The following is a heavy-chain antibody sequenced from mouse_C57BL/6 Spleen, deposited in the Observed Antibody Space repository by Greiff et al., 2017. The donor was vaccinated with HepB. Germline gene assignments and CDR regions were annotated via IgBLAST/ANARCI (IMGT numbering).Heavy chain of an antibody. CDR1: GYAFSSYW. CDR3: ARGRGLSYFDY. Sequence: QVQLQQSGAELVKPGASVKISCKASGYAFSSYWMNWVKQRPGKGLEWIGQIYPGDGETNYNGKFKGKATLTADKSSSTAYMQLSSLTSEDSAVYFCARGRGLSYFDYWGQGTTLTVSS. CDR2: IYPGDGET. J-gene: IGHJ2*01. V-gene: IGHV1-80*01.